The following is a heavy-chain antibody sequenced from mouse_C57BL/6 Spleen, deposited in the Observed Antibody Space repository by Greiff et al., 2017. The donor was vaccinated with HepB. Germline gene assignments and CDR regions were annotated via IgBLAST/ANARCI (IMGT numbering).Heavy chain of an antibody. D-gene: IGHD1-1*01. Sequence: QVQLKESGPGLVQPSQRLSITCTVSGFSLTSYAVHWVRQSPGKGLEWLGVIWSGGSTDYNAAFISRLSISKDNSKSQVFFKMNSLQADDTAIYYCARSYGYYYAMDYWGQGTSVTVSS. V-gene: IGHV2-2*01. CDR1: GFSLTSYA. CDR2: IWSGGST. J-gene: IGHJ4*01. CDR3: ARSYGYYYAMDY.